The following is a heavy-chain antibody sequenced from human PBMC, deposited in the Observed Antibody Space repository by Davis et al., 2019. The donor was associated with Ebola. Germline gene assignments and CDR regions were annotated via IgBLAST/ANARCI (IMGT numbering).Heavy chain of an antibody. D-gene: IGHD3-22*01. J-gene: IGHJ4*02. CDR1: GFTFSSYG. CDR3: AKGGYYDSSGYFPFDY. V-gene: IGHV3-30*18. CDR2: ISYDGSNK. Sequence: GESLKISCAASGFTFSSYGMHWVRQAPGKGLEWVAVISYDGSNKYYADSVKGRFTISRDNSKNTLYLQMNSLRAEDTAVYYCAKGGYYDSSGYFPFDYWGQGTLVTVSS.